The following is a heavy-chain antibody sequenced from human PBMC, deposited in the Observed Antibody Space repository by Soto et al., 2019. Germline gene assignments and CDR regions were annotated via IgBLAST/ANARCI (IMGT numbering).Heavy chain of an antibody. D-gene: IGHD3-10*01. CDR1: GFTFSSYA. J-gene: IGHJ4*02. V-gene: IGHV3-23*01. CDR2: ISGSGGST. CDR3: AKEFVNYYAPGAYFDY. Sequence: LRLSCAASGFTFSSYAMSWVRQAPGKGLEWVSAISGSGGSTYYADSVKGRFTISRDNSKNTLYLQMNSLRAEDTAVYYCAKEFVNYYAPGAYFDYWGQGTLVTVSS.